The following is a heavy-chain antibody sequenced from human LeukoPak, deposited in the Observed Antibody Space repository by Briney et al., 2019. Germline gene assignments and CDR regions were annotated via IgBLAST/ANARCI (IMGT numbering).Heavy chain of an antibody. CDR1: GFNFDDNV. D-gene: IGHD4/OR15-4a*01. CDR2: ISDDGDGT. Sequence: GGSLRLSCAASGFNFDDNVMHWVRQAPGKGQEWVSLISDDGDGTYYADSVKGRFTISRDNRKNSLYLQMNSLRSEDTALYYCATMGPLDYWGQGTLVTVSS. V-gene: IGHV3-43*02. J-gene: IGHJ4*02. CDR3: ATMGPLDY.